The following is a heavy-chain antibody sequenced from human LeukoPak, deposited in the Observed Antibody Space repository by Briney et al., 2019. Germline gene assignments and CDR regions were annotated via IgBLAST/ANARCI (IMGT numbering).Heavy chain of an antibody. CDR1: GFTFSSYA. J-gene: IGHJ3*02. D-gene: IGHD5-12*01. Sequence: QPGGSLRLSCAASGFTFSSYAMSWVRQAPGKGLEWVSAISPGGGSTNYPDSVEGRFTISRDNSKNTLYLQMNSLRAEDTAVYFCARGGSSGNDYSSFDIWGQGTMVTVSS. V-gene: IGHV3-23*01. CDR2: ISPGGGST. CDR3: ARGGSSGNDYSSFDI.